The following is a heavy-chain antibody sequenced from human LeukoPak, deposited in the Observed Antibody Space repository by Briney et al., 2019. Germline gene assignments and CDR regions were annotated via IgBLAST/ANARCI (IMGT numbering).Heavy chain of an antibody. Sequence: SQTLSLTCTVSGGSISSGSYYWSWIRQPAGKGLEWIGRIYTSGSTNYNPSLKSQVTISVDTSKNQFSLKLSSVTAADTAVYYCARDEGLTGYYYYYYMDVWGKGTTVTVSS. V-gene: IGHV4-61*02. CDR1: GGSISSGSYY. J-gene: IGHJ6*03. CDR3: ARDEGLTGYYYYYYMDV. CDR2: IYTSGST. D-gene: IGHD3-9*01.